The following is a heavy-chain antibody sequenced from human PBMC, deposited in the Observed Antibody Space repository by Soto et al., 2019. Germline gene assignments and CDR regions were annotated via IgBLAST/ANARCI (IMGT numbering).Heavy chain of an antibody. CDR2: INSDGSST. J-gene: IGHJ4*02. V-gene: IGHV3-74*01. D-gene: IGHD5-12*01. Sequence: GGSLRLSCAVSGFTFSSYWMHWVRQAPGKGLVWVSRINSDGSSTSYADSVKGRFTISRDNAKNTLSLQINRLRPEDTAIYYCAREQGSGFYRVADFWGQGTPVTVSS. CDR1: GFTFSSYW. CDR3: AREQGSGFYRVADF.